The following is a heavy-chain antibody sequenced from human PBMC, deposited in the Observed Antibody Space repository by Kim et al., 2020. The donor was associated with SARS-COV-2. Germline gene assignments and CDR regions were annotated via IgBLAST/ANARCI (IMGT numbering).Heavy chain of an antibody. V-gene: IGHV3-21*01. J-gene: IGHJ4*02. D-gene: IGHD2-21*02. Sequence: GGSLRLSCAASGFTFSSYSMNWVRQAPGKGLEWVSSISSSSSYIYYADSVKGRFTISRDNAKNSLYLQMNSLRAEDTAVYYCARGPRYCGGDCYPDTWGQGTLVTVSS. CDR1: GFTFSSYS. CDR3: ARGPRYCGGDCYPDT. CDR2: ISSSSSYI.